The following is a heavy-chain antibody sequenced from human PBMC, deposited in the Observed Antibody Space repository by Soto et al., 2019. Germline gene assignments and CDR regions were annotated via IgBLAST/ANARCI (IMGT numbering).Heavy chain of an antibody. CDR2: IKQDGGQI. J-gene: IGHJ4*02. CDR3: ARIGYSSSSFDY. D-gene: IGHD6-6*01. V-gene: IGHV3-7*01. CDR1: GFTFNNYW. Sequence: GGSLRLSCAASGFTFNNYWMSWVRQAPGKGLEWVANIKQDGGQIYYVDSVKGRFTISRDNAKNSVYLQLNSLRDEDTAIYYCARIGYSSSSFDYWGQGTLVTVSS.